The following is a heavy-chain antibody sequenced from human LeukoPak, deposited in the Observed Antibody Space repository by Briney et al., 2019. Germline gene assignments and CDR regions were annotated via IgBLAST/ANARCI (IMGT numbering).Heavy chain of an antibody. CDR1: GFTFSSYA. V-gene: IGHV3-30-3*01. J-gene: IGHJ4*02. CDR2: ISYDGSNK. D-gene: IGHD1-26*01. Sequence: PGGSLRLSCAASGFTFSSYARHWVRQAPGKGLGWVAVISYDGSNKYNAYSVKGRFTTSRDNSKNTLYLQMNRLRAEATAVYYCARVGSYSFDYWGQGTLVTVSS. CDR3: ARVGSYSFDY.